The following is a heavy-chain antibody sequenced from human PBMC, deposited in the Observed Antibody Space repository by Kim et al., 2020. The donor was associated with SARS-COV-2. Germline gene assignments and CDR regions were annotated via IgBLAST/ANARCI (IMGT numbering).Heavy chain of an antibody. J-gene: IGHJ1*01. V-gene: IGHV3-30-3*01. D-gene: IGHD2-2*02. Sequence: GGSLRLSCAASGFTFRTYTLHWVRQAPGKGLEWVAIISFDGINEYYADSVKGRFTISRDDSINRLYLQMSSLRAEDTAVYYCARERGPYCSSTSCYKGPSVWGQGTLVTVSS. CDR2: ISFDGINE. CDR1: GFTFRTYT. CDR3: ARERGPYCSSTSCYKGPSV.